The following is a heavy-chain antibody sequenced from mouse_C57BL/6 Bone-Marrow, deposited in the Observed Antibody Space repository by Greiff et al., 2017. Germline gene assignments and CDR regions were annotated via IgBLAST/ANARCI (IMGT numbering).Heavy chain of an antibody. Sequence: VQVVESGPGLVAPSQSLSITCTVSGFSLTSYGVDWVRQPPGKGLEWLGVIWGGGSTNYNSALMSRLSISKDNSKSQVFLKMNSLRTDDTAMYYCANLGSPFAYWGQGTLVTVSA. CDR2: IWGGGST. D-gene: IGHD1-1*01. J-gene: IGHJ3*01. V-gene: IGHV2-9*01. CDR3: ANLGSPFAY. CDR1: GFSLTSYG.